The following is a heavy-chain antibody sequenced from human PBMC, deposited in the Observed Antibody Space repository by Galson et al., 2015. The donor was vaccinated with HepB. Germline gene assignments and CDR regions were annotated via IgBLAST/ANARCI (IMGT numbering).Heavy chain of an antibody. J-gene: IGHJ4*02. CDR3: AKGGGVDIVATVFDY. Sequence: SLRLSCAASGFTFSSYAMSWVRQAPGKGLEWVSAISGSGGSTYYADSVKGRFTISRDNSKNTLYLQMNSLRAEDTAVYYCAKGGGVDIVATVFDYWGQGTLVTVSS. CDR1: GFTFSSYA. CDR2: ISGSGGST. D-gene: IGHD5-12*01. V-gene: IGHV3-23*01.